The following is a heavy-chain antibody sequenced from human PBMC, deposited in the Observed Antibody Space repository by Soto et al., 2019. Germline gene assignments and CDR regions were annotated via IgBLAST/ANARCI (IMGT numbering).Heavy chain of an antibody. CDR3: ARLRLEPEGANIPLMFGLDV. Sequence: QVQLVQSGAEVKKPGSSVRVSCKASGDTFTGHAITWVRQAPAQGLEWLGVITPLLGTANDAPNFQGRVTITADDSATTTFLDLTSLKFDDTAVYYCARLRLEPEGANIPLMFGLDVWGQGTTVTVSS. V-gene: IGHV1-69*01. D-gene: IGHD2-8*01. CDR1: GDTFTGHA. J-gene: IGHJ6*02. CDR2: ITPLLGTA.